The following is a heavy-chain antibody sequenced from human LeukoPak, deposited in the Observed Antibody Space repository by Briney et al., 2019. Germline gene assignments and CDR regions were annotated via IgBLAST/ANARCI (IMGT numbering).Heavy chain of an antibody. Sequence: ASVKVSCKASGYTFTSYYMHWVRQAPGQGLEWMGIINPSGGGTSYAQKFQGRVTMTRDTSTSTAYMKLSSLRSEDTAVYYCAREAYSSGNPNWFDPWGQGTLVTVSS. CDR2: INPSGGGT. CDR1: GYTFTSYY. D-gene: IGHD6-19*01. V-gene: IGHV1-46*01. J-gene: IGHJ5*02. CDR3: AREAYSSGNPNWFDP.